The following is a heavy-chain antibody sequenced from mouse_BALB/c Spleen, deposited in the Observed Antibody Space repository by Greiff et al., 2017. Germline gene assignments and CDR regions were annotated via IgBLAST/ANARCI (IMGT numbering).Heavy chain of an antibody. CDR2: ISNGGGST. J-gene: IGHJ4*01. CDR1: GFTFSSYT. CDR3: ARPNYYAMDY. Sequence: EVQGVESGGGLVQPGGSLKLSCAASGFTFSSYTMSWVRQTPEKRLEWVAYISNGGGSTYYPDTVKGRFTISRDNAKNTLYLQMSSLKSEDTAMYYCARPNYYAMDYWGQGTSVTVSA. V-gene: IGHV5-12-2*01.